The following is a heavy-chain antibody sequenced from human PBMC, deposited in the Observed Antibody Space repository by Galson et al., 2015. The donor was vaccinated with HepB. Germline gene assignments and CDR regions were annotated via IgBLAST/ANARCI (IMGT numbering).Heavy chain of an antibody. CDR2: ISHDGRDK. CDR1: GVTFSKYG. CDR3: ADCSGYVCYSRGLSEYYYGMDV. J-gene: IGHJ6*02. D-gene: IGHD3-22*01. V-gene: IGHV3-30*03. Sequence: SLRLSCAASGVTFSKYGMHWVRQAPGKGLEWVALISHDGRDKYYGDSVKGRFTISRDNSKNTLYLQMNSLRADDTAVYYCADCSGYVCYSRGLSEYYYGMDVWGQGTTVTVS.